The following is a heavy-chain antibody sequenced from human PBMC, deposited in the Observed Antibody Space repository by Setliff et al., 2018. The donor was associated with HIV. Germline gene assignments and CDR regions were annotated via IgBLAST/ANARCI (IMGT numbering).Heavy chain of an antibody. V-gene: IGHV4-61*09. CDR3: ARAAYSGTYVWEPATDL. J-gene: IGHJ2*01. Sequence: SQTLSLTCSVSGGSIRSGSYYWSWIRQPAGKGLEGVGHIYSTGSTRYNPSLESRLTIIVATSRNQFSLKLNSVTAADTAVYYCARAAYSGTYVWEPATDLWGRGTLVTVSS. CDR1: GGSIRSGSYY. CDR2: IYSTGST. D-gene: IGHD1-26*01.